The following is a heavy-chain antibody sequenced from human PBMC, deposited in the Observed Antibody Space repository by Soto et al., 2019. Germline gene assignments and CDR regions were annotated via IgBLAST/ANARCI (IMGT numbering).Heavy chain of an antibody. Sequence: QVQLVQSGGEVKKPGASVKVSCKASGHKFTNFGITWVRQAPGQGLEWMGWISAYNGNSNFGQKFQGRVTLTTDTSTSTSYMELRSRRPDDTAIYYCARGVADWKSGDSEGFCDYWGQGTLVTVSS. CDR1: GHKFTNFG. V-gene: IGHV1-18*01. J-gene: IGHJ4*02. D-gene: IGHD3-10*01. CDR3: ARGVADWKSGDSEGFCDY. CDR2: ISAYNGNS.